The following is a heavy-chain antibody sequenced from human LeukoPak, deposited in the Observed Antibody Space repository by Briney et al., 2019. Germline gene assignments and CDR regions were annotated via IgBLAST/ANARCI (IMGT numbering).Heavy chain of an antibody. CDR2: IHDSGRT. CDR3: VRAQWLPIDCYNE. D-gene: IGHD6-19*01. J-gene: IGHJ3*01. V-gene: IGHV4-59*01. Sequence: SETLSLTCTVSRGSISGAYWTWIRQSPGGGLEWIGYIHDSGRTDYNPSLGSRITISMDTSKSQFSLRLRSVTAADTAVYYCVRAQWLPIDCYNEWGPGTVVTVSS. CDR1: RGSISGAY.